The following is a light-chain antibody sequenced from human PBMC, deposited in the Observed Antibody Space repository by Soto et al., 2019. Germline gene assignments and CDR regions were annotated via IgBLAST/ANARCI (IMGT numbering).Light chain of an antibody. V-gene: IGKV3-11*01. J-gene: IGKJ1*01. CDR3: QQRSNWPRT. Sequence: IVLPQSPVTLSFSPGERPTLSCRASQNISSYLIWYQQKPGQAPRLLMYDVSNRATGIPARFSGSGSGTDFTLTISSLEPEDLAVYYCQQRSNWPRTFGQGTKVDI. CDR2: DVS. CDR1: QNISSY.